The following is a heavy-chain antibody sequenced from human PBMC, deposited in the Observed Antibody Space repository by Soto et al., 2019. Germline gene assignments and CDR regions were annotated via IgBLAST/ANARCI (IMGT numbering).Heavy chain of an antibody. CDR2: IYYSGST. CDR1: GGSISSSSYY. Sequence: PSETLSLTCTVSGGSISSSSYYWGWIRQPPGKGLEWIGSIYYSGSTYYNPSLKSRVTISVDTSKNQFSLKLSSVTAADTAVYYCARGDGLSMVRGVTPWIYYYYGMDVWGQGTTVTSP. J-gene: IGHJ6*02. CDR3: ARGDGLSMVRGVTPWIYYYYGMDV. V-gene: IGHV4-39*01. D-gene: IGHD3-10*01.